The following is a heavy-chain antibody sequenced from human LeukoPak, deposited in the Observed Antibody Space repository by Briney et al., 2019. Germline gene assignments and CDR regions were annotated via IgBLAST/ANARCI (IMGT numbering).Heavy chain of an antibody. CDR3: ASDRGLGARTVDV. V-gene: IGHV3-33*01. J-gene: IGHJ6*04. D-gene: IGHD1-14*01. Sequence: PGGSLRLSCAASGFTFSSYGMHWVRQAPGKGLGRVAVIWYDGSNKYYADSVKGRFIISRDNSKNTLYLEMNSLRAEDTAVFYCASDRGLGARTVDVWGKGTTVTVSS. CDR2: IWYDGSNK. CDR1: GFTFSSYG.